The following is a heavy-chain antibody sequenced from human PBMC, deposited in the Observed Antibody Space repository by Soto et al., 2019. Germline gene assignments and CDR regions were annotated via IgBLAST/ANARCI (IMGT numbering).Heavy chain of an antibody. CDR2: IGGNGADT. J-gene: IGHJ4*02. Sequence: LRLSCAASGFIFSNYAMSWVRQAPGKGLEWVSAIGGNGADTYYADSVKGRFTISRDNSKNTLYLQMNSLRAEDTAVYFCAIPSGLTVTGPDYWGQGTLVTVSS. CDR3: AIPSGLTVTGPDY. CDR1: GFIFSNYA. V-gene: IGHV3-23*01. D-gene: IGHD6-19*01.